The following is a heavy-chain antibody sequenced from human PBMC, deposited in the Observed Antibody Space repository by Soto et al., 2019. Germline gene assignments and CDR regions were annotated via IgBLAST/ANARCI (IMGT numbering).Heavy chain of an antibody. CDR2: ISYDGSNK. J-gene: IGHJ4*02. Sequence: QVQLVESGGGVVQPGRSLRLSCAASGFTFSSYAMHWVRKAPGKGLEWVAVISYDGSNKYYADSVKGRFTISRDNSKNTLYLQMNSLRAEDTAVYYCAREGAAVDYWGQGTLVTVSS. CDR3: AREGAAVDY. CDR1: GFTFSSYA. V-gene: IGHV3-30-3*01. D-gene: IGHD6-13*01.